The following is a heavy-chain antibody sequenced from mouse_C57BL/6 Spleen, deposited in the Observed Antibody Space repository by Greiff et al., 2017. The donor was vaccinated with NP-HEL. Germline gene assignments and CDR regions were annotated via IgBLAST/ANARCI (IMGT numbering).Heavy chain of an antibody. J-gene: IGHJ3*01. Sequence: VQLQQSGAELVRPGTSVKVSCKASGYAFTNYLIEWVKQRPGQGLEWIGVINPGSGGTNYNEKFKGKATLTADKSSSTAYMQLSSLTSEDSAVFFCAREGGVTARATGFAYWGQGTLVTVSA. D-gene: IGHD3-2*01. CDR1: GYAFTNYL. CDR2: INPGSGGT. V-gene: IGHV1-54*01. CDR3: AREGGVTARATGFAY.